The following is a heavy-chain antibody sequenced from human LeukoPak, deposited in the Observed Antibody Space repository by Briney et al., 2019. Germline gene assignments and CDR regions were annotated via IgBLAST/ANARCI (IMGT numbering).Heavy chain of an antibody. CDR2: ISSSSSYI. V-gene: IGHV3-21*01. CDR3: AELGITMIGGV. J-gene: IGHJ6*04. Sequence: GGSLRLSCAASGFTFSSYSMNWVRQAPGKGLEGVSSISSSSSYIYYADSVKGRFTISRDNAKNSLYLQMNSLRAEDTAVYYCAELGITMIGGVWGKGTTVTISS. CDR1: GFTFSSYS. D-gene: IGHD3-10*02.